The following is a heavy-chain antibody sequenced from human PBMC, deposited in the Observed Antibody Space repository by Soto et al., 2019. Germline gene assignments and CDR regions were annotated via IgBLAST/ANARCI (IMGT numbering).Heavy chain of an antibody. J-gene: IGHJ5*02. V-gene: IGHV4-59*02. CDR2: MYLGGSF. CDR1: GDSVSSGY. Sequence: SETLPLTCNVSGDSVSSGYWSLIRQPPGKGLEWIGFMYLGGSFNYNPSLASRVTISVETSKNQFSMRMTSVTAADTAVYYCARVLFGRGNWFDPWGQGTLVTVS. CDR3: ARVLFGRGNWFDP. D-gene: IGHD3-3*01.